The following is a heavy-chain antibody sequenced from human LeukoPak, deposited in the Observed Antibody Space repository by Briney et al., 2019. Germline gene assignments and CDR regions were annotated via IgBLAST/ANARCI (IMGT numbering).Heavy chain of an antibody. J-gene: IGHJ5*02. D-gene: IGHD6-6*01. CDR1: DGSISSYY. CDR2: IYTSGST. Sequence: SETLSLTCTVSDGSISSYYWSWIRQPAGKGLEWIGRIYTSGSTNYNPSLKSRVTMSVDTSKNQFSLKLSSVTAADTAVYYCARDSDEQLVRAPAYNWFDPWGQGTLVTVSS. V-gene: IGHV4-4*07. CDR3: ARDSDEQLVRAPAYNWFDP.